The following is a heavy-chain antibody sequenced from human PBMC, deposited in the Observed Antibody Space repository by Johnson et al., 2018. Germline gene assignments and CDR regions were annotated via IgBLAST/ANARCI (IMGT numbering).Heavy chain of an antibody. CDR3: ARDTLWSTYYYYMDV. Sequence: VQLVESGGGLIQPGGSLRLSCAASGFTVSTIYMSWVRQAPGKGLEWVSVIYSGGATYYADSVKGRFTLSSDESKNPLYLQMNSLRGEDKAVYLYARDTLWSTYYYYMDVWGKGTTVTVSS. D-gene: IGHD3-10*01. CDR2: IYSGGAT. CDR1: GFTVSTIY. V-gene: IGHV3-53*01. J-gene: IGHJ6*03.